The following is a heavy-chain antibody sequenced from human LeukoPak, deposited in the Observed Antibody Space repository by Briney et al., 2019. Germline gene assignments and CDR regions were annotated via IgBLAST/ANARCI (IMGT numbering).Heavy chain of an antibody. CDR1: GGSISSGGYS. Sequence: SQTLSLTCTVSGGSISSGGYSWSWIRQPPGKGLEWIGYIYHSGSTYYNPSLKSRVTISVDRSKNQFSLKLSSVTAADTAVYYCARGTAAAGFDWFDPRGQGTLVTVSS. CDR3: ARGTAAAGFDWFDP. D-gene: IGHD6-13*01. J-gene: IGHJ5*02. V-gene: IGHV4-30-2*01. CDR2: IYHSGST.